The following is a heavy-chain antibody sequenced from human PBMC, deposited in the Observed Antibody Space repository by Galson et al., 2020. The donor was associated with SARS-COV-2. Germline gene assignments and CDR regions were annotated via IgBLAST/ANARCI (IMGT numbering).Heavy chain of an antibody. CDR2: FDPEDAET. D-gene: IGHD2-21*01. CDR1: GYSLNELS. CDR3: STAPPPIMVVIYALGV. Sequence: ASVKVSCKVFGYSLNELSMHWVRQTPGKGLEWMGSFDPEDAETDYAQTFRGRVTMTADTATDTAYMELSSLTFDDTAVYYCSTAPPPIMVVIYALGVWGQGTMVTVS. V-gene: IGHV1-24*01. J-gene: IGHJ3*01.